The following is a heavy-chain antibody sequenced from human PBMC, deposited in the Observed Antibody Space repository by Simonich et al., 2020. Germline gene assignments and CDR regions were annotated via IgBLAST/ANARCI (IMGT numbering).Heavy chain of an antibody. CDR3: ARASRGTWWYYYFDY. V-gene: IGHV1-18*01. J-gene: IGHJ4*02. D-gene: IGHD2-15*01. Sequence: QVQLVQSGAEVKKPGASVKVSCKASGYTFTSYGISWVRQAPGQGLEWMGWISAYNGNPTYAQKLQGRATMTTDTSTSTAYMELRSLRSDDTAVYYCARASRGTWWYYYFDYWGQGTLVTVSS. CDR2: ISAYNGNP. CDR1: GYTFTSYG.